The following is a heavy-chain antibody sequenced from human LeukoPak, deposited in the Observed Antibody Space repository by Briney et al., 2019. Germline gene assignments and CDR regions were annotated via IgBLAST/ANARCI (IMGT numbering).Heavy chain of an antibody. Sequence: SETLSLICTVSGGSISSYYWSWIRQPPGKGLEWIGYIYYSGSTNYNPSLKSRVTISVDTSKNQFSLKLSSVTAADTAVYYCARGQYCSSTSCYTFDPWGQGTLVTVSS. J-gene: IGHJ5*02. CDR3: ARGQYCSSTSCYTFDP. CDR2: IYYSGST. V-gene: IGHV4-59*01. D-gene: IGHD2-2*02. CDR1: GGSISSYY.